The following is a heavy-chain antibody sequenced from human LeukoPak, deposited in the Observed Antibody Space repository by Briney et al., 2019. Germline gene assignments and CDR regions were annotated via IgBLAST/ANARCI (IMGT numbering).Heavy chain of an antibody. CDR1: GFTFSSYW. CDR3: ARTVTYGGYISGIDY. CDR2: IKQDGSEK. D-gene: IGHD5-12*01. J-gene: IGHJ4*02. V-gene: IGHV3-7*01. Sequence: PGGSLRLSCAASGFTFSSYWMSWVRQAPGKGLEWVANIKQDGSEKYYVDSVKGRFTISRDNAKNSLYLQMNSLRAEDTAVYYCARTVTYGGYISGIDYWGQGTLVTVSS.